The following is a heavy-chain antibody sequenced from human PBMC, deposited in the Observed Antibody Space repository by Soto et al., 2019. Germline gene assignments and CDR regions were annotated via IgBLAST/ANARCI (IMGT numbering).Heavy chain of an antibody. Sequence: KTSETLSLTCTVSGGSISSGGYYWSWIRQHPGKGLEWIGYIYYSGSTYYNPSLKSRVTISVDTSKSQFSLKLSSVTAADTAVYYCARLRFLEWSPEPYYFDYWGQGTLVTVSS. D-gene: IGHD3-3*01. CDR3: ARLRFLEWSPEPYYFDY. V-gene: IGHV4-31*03. CDR2: IYYSGST. J-gene: IGHJ4*02. CDR1: GGSISSGGYY.